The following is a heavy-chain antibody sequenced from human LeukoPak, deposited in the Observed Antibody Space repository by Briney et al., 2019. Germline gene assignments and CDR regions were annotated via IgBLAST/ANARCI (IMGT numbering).Heavy chain of an antibody. D-gene: IGHD4-17*01. V-gene: IGHV3-53*01. CDR2: IYADGRT. J-gene: IGHJ5*02. CDR1: GFTVNNTY. Sequence: GGSLRLSCVASGFTVNNTYLSWVRQAPGKGLEWVSVIYADGRTYYADSVKGRFTISRDNSKNTLYLQMNSLRAEDTAVYYCARDPTTATTLTWGQGTLVTVSS. CDR3: ARDPTTATTLT.